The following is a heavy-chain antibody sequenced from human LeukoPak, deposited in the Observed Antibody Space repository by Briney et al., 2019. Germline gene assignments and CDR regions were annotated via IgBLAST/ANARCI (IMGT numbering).Heavy chain of an antibody. CDR2: ISSSSSYI. CDR1: GFTFSSYS. Sequence: GGSLRLSCAASGFTFSSYSMNWVRQAPGKGLEWVSSISSSSSYIYYADSVKGRFTISRDNAKNSLYLQMNSLRAEDTAVYYCARLGFAWFGELLGVDYWGQGTLVIVSS. V-gene: IGHV3-21*01. CDR3: ARLGFAWFGELLGVDY. J-gene: IGHJ4*02. D-gene: IGHD3-10*01.